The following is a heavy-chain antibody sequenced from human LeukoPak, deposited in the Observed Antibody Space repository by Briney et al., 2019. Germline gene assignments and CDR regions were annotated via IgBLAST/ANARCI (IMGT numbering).Heavy chain of an antibody. CDR3: ARDATGGGDCFFDY. CDR1: GFTFRSYG. V-gene: IGHV3-33*01. Sequence: GGSLRLSCAASGFTFRSYGMHWVRQAPGKGLEWVAVIWFDESNKYYADSVKGRFTISRDNSKNTLFLQMNSLRVEDTAVYYCARDATGGGDCFFDYWGQGTLVTVSS. J-gene: IGHJ4*02. CDR2: IWFDESNK. D-gene: IGHD2-21*02.